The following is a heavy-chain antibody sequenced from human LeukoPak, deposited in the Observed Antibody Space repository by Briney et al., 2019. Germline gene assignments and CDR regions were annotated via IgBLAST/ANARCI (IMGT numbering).Heavy chain of an antibody. Sequence: GGSLRLSCAASGFTFSSYSMNWVRQAPGKGLEWVSSISSSSYIYYADSVKGRFTISRDNAKNSLYLQTNSLRAEDTAVYYCAGAVRLGELSPWGQGTLVTVSS. V-gene: IGHV3-21*01. CDR1: GFTFSSYS. J-gene: IGHJ5*02. CDR2: ISSSSYI. D-gene: IGHD3-16*02. CDR3: AGAVRLGELSP.